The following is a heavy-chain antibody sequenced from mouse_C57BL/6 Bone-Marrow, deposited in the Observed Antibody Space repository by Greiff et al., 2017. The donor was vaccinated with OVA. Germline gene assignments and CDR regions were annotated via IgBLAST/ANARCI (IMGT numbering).Heavy chain of an antibody. V-gene: IGHV8-8*01. CDR2: IWWDDDK. CDR3: ARIGGDSSGYAAWFAY. D-gene: IGHD3-2*02. Sequence: VMLVESGPGILQPSQTLSLTCSFSGFSLRTFGMGVGWIRQPSGKGLEWLAHIWWDDDKYYNPALKSRLTISKDTSKNQVFLKIANVDTADTATYYCARIGGDSSGYAAWFAYWGQGTLVTVSA. J-gene: IGHJ3*01. CDR1: GFSLRTFGMG.